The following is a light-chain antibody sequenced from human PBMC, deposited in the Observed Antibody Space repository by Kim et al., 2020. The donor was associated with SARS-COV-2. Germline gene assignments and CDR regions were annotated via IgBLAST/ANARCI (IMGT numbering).Light chain of an antibody. V-gene: IGKV1-16*02. Sequence: DIQMTQSPSSLSASVGDRITMTCRASQGINNYLAWFQQRPGRAPRSLIHGASNLQSGVPSKFSGSGFGTDFTLTITNLQPEDFATYYCQQYNGYPYTFGQGTKLEI. CDR1: QGINNY. CDR3: QQYNGYPYT. CDR2: GAS. J-gene: IGKJ2*01.